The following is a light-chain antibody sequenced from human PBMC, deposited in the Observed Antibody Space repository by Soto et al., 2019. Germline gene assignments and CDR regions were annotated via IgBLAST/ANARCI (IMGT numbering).Light chain of an antibody. CDR2: DAS. CDR3: QQYNKWPRT. CDR1: QSVSSN. J-gene: IGKJ1*01. V-gene: IGKV3-15*01. Sequence: IVMTQSPATLSVSPGEIVTLSFRASQSVSSNLVWYHQKPGQAPRLLIYDASTRATGIPARYSGSGSGTEFNFTISSLQSEDFAVYFCQQYNKWPRTFGQGTKVDIK.